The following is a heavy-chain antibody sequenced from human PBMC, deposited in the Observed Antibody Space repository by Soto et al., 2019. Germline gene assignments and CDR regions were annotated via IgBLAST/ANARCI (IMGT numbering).Heavy chain of an antibody. V-gene: IGHV3-7*01. CDR2: IKQDGSEK. CDR3: ARDQAIFEVIVRHYYYGMDV. Sequence: QPVGSLRLSCAAFGFTFSSYWMSWVRQAPGKGLEWVANIKQDGSEKYYVDSVKGRFTISRDNAKNSLYLQMSSLRAEDTAVYYCARDQAIFEVIVRHYYYGMDVWGQGTTVTVSS. D-gene: IGHD3-3*01. J-gene: IGHJ6*02. CDR1: GFTFSSYW.